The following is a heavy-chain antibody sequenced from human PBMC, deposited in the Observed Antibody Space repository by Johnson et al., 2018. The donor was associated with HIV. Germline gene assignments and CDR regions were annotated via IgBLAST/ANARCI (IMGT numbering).Heavy chain of an antibody. CDR2: IKWKGGST. J-gene: IGHJ3*02. CDR3: ARVNSAAAFDI. CDR1: GFTFDDYG. Sequence: VTLVESGGGVVRPGGSLRLSCAASGFTFDDYGMSWVRQAPGKGLEWVSAIKWKGGSTDYADSVKGRFTISRDNAKKSLYLQMNSLRAEDTALYYCARVNSAAAFDIWGQGTMVTVSS. D-gene: IGHD1-1*01. V-gene: IGHV3-20*04.